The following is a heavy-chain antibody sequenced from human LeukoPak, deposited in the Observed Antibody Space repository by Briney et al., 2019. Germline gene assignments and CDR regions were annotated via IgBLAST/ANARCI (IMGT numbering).Heavy chain of an antibody. CDR3: ARQARGRWFDP. D-gene: IGHD3-10*01. CDR2: INHSGST. V-gene: IGHV4-34*01. CDR1: GGSFSGYY. J-gene: IGHJ5*02. Sequence: SETLSLTCAVYGGSFSGYYWSWIRQPPGKGLEWIGEINHSGSTNYNPSLKSRVTISVDTSKNQFSLKLSSVTAADTAVYYCARQARGRWFDPWGQGTLVTVSS.